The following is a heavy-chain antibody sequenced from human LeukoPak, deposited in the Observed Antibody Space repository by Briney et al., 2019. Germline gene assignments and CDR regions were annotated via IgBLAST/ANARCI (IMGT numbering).Heavy chain of an antibody. J-gene: IGHJ4*02. D-gene: IGHD6-13*01. CDR1: GFSFSSNW. Sequence: GGSLRLSCAASGFSFSSNWMHWVRQAPGKGLVWVSHISTDARTITYAAFVKGRFTISRDNAKNTLYLQMNSLRAEDTALYYCVRGQATAWGLDYWGQGTLVTVSS. CDR3: VRGQATAWGLDY. CDR2: ISTDARTI. V-gene: IGHV3-74*01.